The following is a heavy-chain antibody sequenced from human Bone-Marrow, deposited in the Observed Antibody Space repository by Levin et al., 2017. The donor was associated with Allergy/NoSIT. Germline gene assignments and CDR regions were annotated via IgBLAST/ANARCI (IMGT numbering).Heavy chain of an antibody. V-gene: IGHV1-2*02. J-gene: IGHJ3*01. CDR3: ARGRASYDSSCYNSFDV. D-gene: IGHD3-22*01. CDR1: GYTFTGYC. Sequence: ASVKVSCRTSGYTFTGYCMHWVRQAPGQGLEWMGWINPNGGDTNYAQKFQGRVTLTRDTSISTAYMELTRLRSDDTALYYCARGRASYDSSCYNSFDVWGQGTLVTVSS. CDR2: INPNGGDT.